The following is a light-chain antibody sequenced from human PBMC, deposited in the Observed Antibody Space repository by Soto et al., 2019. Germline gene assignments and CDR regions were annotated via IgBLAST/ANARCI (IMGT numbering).Light chain of an antibody. CDR2: GAS. J-gene: IGKJ2*01. CDR1: QSVSSSY. Sequence: ELVLTQSPGTLSLSPGERATLSCRASQSVSSSYLAWYQQKPGQAPRLLIYGASNSATGIPDRFSGSGSGTAFTLTISRLEPEDFAVYFCQQYGRSPPFTVGQGTKVAIK. CDR3: QQYGRSPPFT. V-gene: IGKV3-20*01.